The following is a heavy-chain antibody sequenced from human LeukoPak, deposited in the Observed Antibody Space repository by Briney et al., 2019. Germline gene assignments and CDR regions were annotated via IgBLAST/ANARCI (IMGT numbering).Heavy chain of an antibody. D-gene: IGHD1-26*01. CDR2: IKRDGSET. J-gene: IGHJ4*02. CDR1: GFTFSSYW. Sequence: PGGSLRLSCAASGFTFSSYWMSWVRQAPGKGLEWVANIKRDGSETYYVDSLKGRFTVSRDNAKNLLYLQMNSLRTENTAVYYCAKYSGSFLFDYWGQGALVTVSS. V-gene: IGHV3-7*01. CDR3: AKYSGSFLFDY.